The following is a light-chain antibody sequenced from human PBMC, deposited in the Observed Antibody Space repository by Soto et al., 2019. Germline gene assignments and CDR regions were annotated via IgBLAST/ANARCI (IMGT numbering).Light chain of an antibody. J-gene: IGKJ2*01. V-gene: IGKV3-20*01. CDR2: GAS. CDR1: QSVSSSY. CDR3: QQYGSLPGT. Sequence: EIVLTQSPGTLSLSPGERATLSCRASQSVSSSYLAWYQQKPGHAPRLLIYGASSRATGIPDRFSGSGSGTDFTLTISRLEPEDFAVYYCQQYGSLPGTCGQGTKLEIK.